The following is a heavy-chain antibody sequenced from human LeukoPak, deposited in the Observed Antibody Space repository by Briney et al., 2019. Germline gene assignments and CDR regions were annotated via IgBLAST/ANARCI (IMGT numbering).Heavy chain of an antibody. CDR1: GGSISSYY. Sequence: SETLSLTCTVSGGSISSYYWSWIRQPPGKGLEWIGYIYYSGSTNYNPSLKSRVTISVDTSKNQFSLKLSSVTAADTAVYYCARQEGGDYVWGSYREEYYFDYWGQGTLVTASS. D-gene: IGHD3-16*02. J-gene: IGHJ4*02. CDR3: ARQEGGDYVWGSYREEYYFDY. CDR2: IYYSGST. V-gene: IGHV4-59*08.